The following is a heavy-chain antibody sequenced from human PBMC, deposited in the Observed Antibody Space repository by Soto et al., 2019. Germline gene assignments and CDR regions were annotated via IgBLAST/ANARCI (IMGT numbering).Heavy chain of an antibody. Sequence: ASLKVSCKASGYTFTGYYMHWVRQAPGQGLEWMGWINPNSGGTNYAQKFQGRVTMTRDTSISTAYMELSRLRSDDTAVYYCARDLHSSGYVISFGYWGQGTLVTVSS. CDR2: INPNSGGT. J-gene: IGHJ4*02. D-gene: IGHD6-19*01. CDR3: ARDLHSSGYVISFGY. V-gene: IGHV1-2*02. CDR1: GYTFTGYY.